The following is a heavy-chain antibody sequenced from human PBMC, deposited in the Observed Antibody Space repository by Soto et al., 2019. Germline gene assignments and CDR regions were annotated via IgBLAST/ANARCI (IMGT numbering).Heavy chain of an antibody. D-gene: IGHD6-19*01. Sequence: GGSLRLSCAASGFTFSSYAMSWVRQAPGKGLEWVSAISGSGGSTYYADSVKGRFTISRDNSKNTLYLQMNSLRAEDTAVYYCAKDLRPQQYSSGWYDYYYYMDVWGKGTTVTVSS. CDR2: ISGSGGST. V-gene: IGHV3-23*01. CDR1: GFTFSSYA. J-gene: IGHJ6*03. CDR3: AKDLRPQQYSSGWYDYYYYMDV.